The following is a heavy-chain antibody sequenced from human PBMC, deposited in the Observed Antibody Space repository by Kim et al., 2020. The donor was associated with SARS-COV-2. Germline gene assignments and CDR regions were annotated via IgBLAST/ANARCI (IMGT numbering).Heavy chain of an antibody. D-gene: IGHD3-22*01. CDR1: GYTFTSYY. J-gene: IGHJ3*02. Sequence: ASVKVSCKASGYTFTSYYMHWVRQAPGQGLEWMGIINPSGGSTSYAQKFQGRVTMTRDTSTSTVYMELSSLRSEDTAVYYCARDLGYYYDSSGYSTGAFDIWGQGTMVTVSS. V-gene: IGHV1-46*01. CDR3: ARDLGYYYDSSGYSTGAFDI. CDR2: INPSGGST.